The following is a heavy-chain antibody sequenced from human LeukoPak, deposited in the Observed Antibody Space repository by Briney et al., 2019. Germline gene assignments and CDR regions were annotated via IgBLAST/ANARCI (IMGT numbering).Heavy chain of an antibody. V-gene: IGHV1-2*02. J-gene: IGHJ3*02. CDR3: ASPAMYNTDAFDI. D-gene: IGHD1-1*01. Sequence: APVKVSCKASGYTFTGYYMHWVRQAPGQGLEWMGWINPNSGGTNYAQKFQGRVTMTRDTSISTAYMELSRLRSDDTAVYYCASPAMYNTDAFDIWGQGTMVTVSS. CDR2: INPNSGGT. CDR1: GYTFTGYY.